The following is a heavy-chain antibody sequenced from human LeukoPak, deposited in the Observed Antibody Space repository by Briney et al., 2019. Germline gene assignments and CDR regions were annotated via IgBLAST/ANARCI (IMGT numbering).Heavy chain of an antibody. Sequence: GGSLRLSCVAPGFTFWSYWMSWVRPPPGKGLEWVANIKQDGSEKYYVDSVRGRFTISRDNAKNSVFLQMTSLRAEDTAVYYCARDGAPFDSWGQGTLVTVSS. CDR1: GFTFWSYW. J-gene: IGHJ4*02. D-gene: IGHD3-16*01. CDR3: ARDGAPFDS. CDR2: IKQDGSEK. V-gene: IGHV3-7*01.